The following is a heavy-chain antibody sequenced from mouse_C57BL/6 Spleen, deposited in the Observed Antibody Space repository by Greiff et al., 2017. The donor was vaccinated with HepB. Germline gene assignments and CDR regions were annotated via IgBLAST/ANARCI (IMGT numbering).Heavy chain of an antibody. Sequence: VQLKESGPVLVKPGASVKMSCKASGYTFTDYYMNWVKQSHGKSLEWIGVINPYNGGTSYNQKLKGKATLTFDKSSSTAYMELNSLTSEDSAVYYCARRRQLLENYFDYWGQGTTLTVSS. D-gene: IGHD3-2*01. CDR1: GYTFTDYY. CDR2: INPYNGGT. CDR3: ARRRQLLENYFDY. J-gene: IGHJ2*01. V-gene: IGHV1-19*01.